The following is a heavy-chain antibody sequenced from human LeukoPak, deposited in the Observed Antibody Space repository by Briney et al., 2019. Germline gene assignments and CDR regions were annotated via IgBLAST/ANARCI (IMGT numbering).Heavy chain of an antibody. CDR3: ARHMTTVVTSLDY. J-gene: IGHJ4*02. V-gene: IGHV1-69*13. Sequence: GASVKVSCKASGGTFSSYAISWVRQAPGQGLEWMGGIIPIFGTANYAQKFQGRVTITADESTSTAYMELSSLRSDDTAIYYCARHMTTVVTSLDYWGQGTLVTVSS. D-gene: IGHD4-23*01. CDR1: GGTFSSYA. CDR2: IIPIFGTA.